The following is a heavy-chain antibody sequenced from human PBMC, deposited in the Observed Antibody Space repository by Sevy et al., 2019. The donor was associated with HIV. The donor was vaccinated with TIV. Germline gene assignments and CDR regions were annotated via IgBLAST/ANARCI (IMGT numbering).Heavy chain of an antibody. Sequence: GGSLRLSCAASGFTFSSYSMNWVRQAPGKGLEWVSYISSSSSTIYYADSVKGRFTISRDNAKNSLYLQMNSLRAEDTAVYYCVREGYSSSSDYWGQGTLVTVSS. CDR3: VREGYSSSSDY. D-gene: IGHD6-13*01. J-gene: IGHJ4*02. V-gene: IGHV3-48*01. CDR1: GFTFSSYS. CDR2: ISSSSSTI.